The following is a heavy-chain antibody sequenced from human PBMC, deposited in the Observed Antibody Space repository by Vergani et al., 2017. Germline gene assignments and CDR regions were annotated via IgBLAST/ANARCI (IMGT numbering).Heavy chain of an antibody. J-gene: IGHJ4*02. CDR1: GDSISSNNC. CDR3: ATIGYMRWGYYFDY. V-gene: IGHV4-4*03. CDR2: ICHSEDT. D-gene: IGHD2-2*02. Sequence: QVQLQESGPGLVKPPGTLSLTCAVSGDSISSNNCWTWVRQPPGKGLEWVGVICHSEDTKYSPSLKSRVTVSVDESRNLFSLMLNSVTAAEPAVYYCATIGYMRWGYYFDYWGQGILVTVSS.